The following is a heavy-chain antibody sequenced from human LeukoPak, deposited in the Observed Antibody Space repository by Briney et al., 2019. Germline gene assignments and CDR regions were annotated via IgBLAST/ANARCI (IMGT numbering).Heavy chain of an antibody. CDR3: ARDGSLVEHAWSDYFDY. V-gene: IGHV3-21*01. Sequence: NSGGSLRLSCAASGFTFSSYSMNWVRQAPGKGLEWVSSISSSSSYIYYADSVKGRFTISRDNAKNSLYLQMNSLRAEDTAVYYCARDGSLVEHAWSDYFDYWGQGTLVTVSS. CDR1: GFTFSSYS. D-gene: IGHD1/OR15-1a*01. CDR2: ISSSSSYI. J-gene: IGHJ4*02.